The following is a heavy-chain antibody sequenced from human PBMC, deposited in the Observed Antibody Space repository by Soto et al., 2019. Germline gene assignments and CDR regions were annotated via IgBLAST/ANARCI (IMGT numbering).Heavy chain of an antibody. CDR2: ISYDGSAP. J-gene: IGHJ4*02. CDR3: AKLSIQKSWAVTFDQ. D-gene: IGHD4-17*01. V-gene: IGHV3-30*18. CDR1: GFTFGAYG. Sequence: QVHLVESGGGVVQPGRSLRLSCAASGFTFGAYGMHWVRQAPGKGLEWVADISYDGSAPYYADSVEGRFTVSRDNSKSVLYLQMNSLRLDDTAVYYCAKLSIQKSWAVTFDQWGQGTLVTVSS.